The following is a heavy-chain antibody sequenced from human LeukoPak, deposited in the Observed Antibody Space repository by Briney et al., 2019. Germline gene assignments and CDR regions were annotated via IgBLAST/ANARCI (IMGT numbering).Heavy chain of an antibody. Sequence: GGSLRLSCAASGFTFSSYGMHWVRQAPGKGLEWVAVISYDGSNKYYADSVKGRFTISRDNSKNTLYLQMNSLRAEDTAVYYCARDVGQGGLEDFFDYWGQGTLVTVSS. V-gene: IGHV3-30*03. CDR3: ARDVGQGGLEDFFDY. J-gene: IGHJ4*02. CDR2: ISYDGSNK. CDR1: GFTFSSYG. D-gene: IGHD5-12*01.